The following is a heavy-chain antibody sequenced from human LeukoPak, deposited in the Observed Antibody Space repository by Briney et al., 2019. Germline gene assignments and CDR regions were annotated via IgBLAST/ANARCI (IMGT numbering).Heavy chain of an antibody. D-gene: IGHD3-3*01. V-gene: IGHV4-4*07. J-gene: IGHJ5*02. Sequence: SETLSLTCTVSGGSISSYYWSWIRQPAGKGLEWIGRIYTSGSTNYNPSLKSRVTMSVDTSKNQSSLKLSSVTAADTAVYYCARHSMRYYDFWSGYFNWFDPWGQGTLVTVSS. CDR3: ARHSMRYYDFWSGYFNWFDP. CDR1: GGSISSYY. CDR2: IYTSGST.